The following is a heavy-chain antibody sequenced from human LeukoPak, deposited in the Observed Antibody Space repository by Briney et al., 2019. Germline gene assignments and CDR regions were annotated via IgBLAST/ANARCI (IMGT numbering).Heavy chain of an antibody. J-gene: IGHJ4*02. V-gene: IGHV4-31*11. Sequence: SETLSLTCAVSGGSISSGGYSWSWIRQHPGKGLEWIGYIYYSGSTYYNPSLKSRVTISVDTSKNQFSLKLSSVTAADTAVYYCARGPRNYYDSSGTPYYFDYWGQGTLVTVSS. CDR1: GGSISSGGYS. CDR2: IYYSGST. D-gene: IGHD3-22*01. CDR3: ARGPRNYYDSSGTPYYFDY.